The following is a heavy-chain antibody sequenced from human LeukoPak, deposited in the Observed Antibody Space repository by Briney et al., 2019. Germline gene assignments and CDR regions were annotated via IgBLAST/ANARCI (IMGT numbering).Heavy chain of an antibody. Sequence: PSETLSLTCTVSGGSISSYYWSWIRQPPGKGLECIGYIYYSGSTNYNPSLKSRVTISVDTSKNQFSLKLSSVTAADTAVYYRARGGSGSYYSDWFDPWGQGTLVTVSS. J-gene: IGHJ5*02. CDR3: ARGGSGSYYSDWFDP. D-gene: IGHD1-26*01. CDR1: GGSISSYY. V-gene: IGHV4-59*01. CDR2: IYYSGST.